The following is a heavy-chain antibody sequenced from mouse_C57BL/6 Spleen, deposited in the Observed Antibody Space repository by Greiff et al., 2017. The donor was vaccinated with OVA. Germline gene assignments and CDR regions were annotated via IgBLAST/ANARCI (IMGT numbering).Heavy chain of an antibody. CDR3: ARVGYGKDAWFAY. J-gene: IGHJ3*01. D-gene: IGHD2-10*02. Sequence: QVQLQQPGAELVRPGSSVKLSCKASGYTFTSYWMHWVKQRPIQGLEWIGNIDPSDSETHYNQKFKDKATLTVDKSSSTAYMQLSSLTSEDSAVYYCARVGYGKDAWFAYWGQGTLVTVSA. CDR2: IDPSDSET. CDR1: GYTFTSYW. V-gene: IGHV1-52*01.